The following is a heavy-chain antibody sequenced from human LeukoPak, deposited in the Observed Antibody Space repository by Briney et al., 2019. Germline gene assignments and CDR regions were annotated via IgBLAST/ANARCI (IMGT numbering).Heavy chain of an antibody. CDR3: ARGGRLVVVAPTRD. V-gene: IGHV1-2*02. CDR1: GYTSTGYY. Sequence: GASVKVSCKASGYTSTGYYMHWVRQAPGQGLEWMGWINPNSGGTNYAQKFQGRVTMTRDTSVSTAYMELSRLRSDDTAVYYCARGGRLVVVAPTRDWGQGTLVTVSS. D-gene: IGHD3-22*01. CDR2: INPNSGGT. J-gene: IGHJ4*02.